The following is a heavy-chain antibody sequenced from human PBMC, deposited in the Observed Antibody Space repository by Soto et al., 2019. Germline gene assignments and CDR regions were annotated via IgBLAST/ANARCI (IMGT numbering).Heavy chain of an antibody. Sequence: GASVKVSCKASGGTFSSYAISWVRQAPGQGLEWMGGIIPIFGTANYAQKFQGRVTITADESTSTAYMELSSLRSEDTAVYYCAKATPVFYYYYGMDVWGQGTTVTVSS. CDR3: AKATPVFYYYYGMDV. J-gene: IGHJ6*02. CDR1: GGTFSSYA. CDR2: IIPIFGTA. V-gene: IGHV1-69*13. D-gene: IGHD5-12*01.